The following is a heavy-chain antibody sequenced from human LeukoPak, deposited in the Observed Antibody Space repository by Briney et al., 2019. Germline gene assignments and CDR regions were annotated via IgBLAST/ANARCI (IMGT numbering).Heavy chain of an antibody. Sequence: ASVKVSCKASGYTFTGYYMHWVRQAPGQGLEWMGWINPNSGNTGYAQKFQGRVTMTRNTSISTAYMELSSLRSEDTAVYYCARANWGENNAFDIWGQGTMVTVSS. CDR1: GYTFTGYY. D-gene: IGHD7-27*01. V-gene: IGHV1-8*02. J-gene: IGHJ3*02. CDR2: INPNSGNT. CDR3: ARANWGENNAFDI.